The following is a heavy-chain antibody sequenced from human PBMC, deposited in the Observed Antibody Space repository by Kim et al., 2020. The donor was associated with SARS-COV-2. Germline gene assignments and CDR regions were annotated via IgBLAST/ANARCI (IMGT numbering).Heavy chain of an antibody. CDR1: GGSISSSSYY. CDR2: IYYSGST. V-gene: IGHV4-39*01. CDR3: ARLGRNYDILTGYYIDAFDI. D-gene: IGHD3-9*01. Sequence: SETLSLTCTVSGGSISSSSYYWGWIRQPPGKGLEWIGSIYYSGSTYYNPSLKSRVTISVDTSKNQFSLKLSSVTAADTAVYYCARLGRNYDILTGYYIDAFDIWGQGTMVTVSS. J-gene: IGHJ3*02.